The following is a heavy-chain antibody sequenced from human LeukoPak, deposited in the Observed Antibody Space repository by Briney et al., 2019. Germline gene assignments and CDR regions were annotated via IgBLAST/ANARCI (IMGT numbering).Heavy chain of an antibody. Sequence: GGSLRLSCAASGFTFSSYSMNWVRQAPGKGLEWVSSISSSGTYYAESVRGRFTISRDNAKNSLYLQINSLRAEDTALYYCARNRSRFDYWGQGTLVTVSS. CDR2: ISSSGT. CDR1: GFTFSSYS. CDR3: ARNRSRFDY. V-gene: IGHV3-21*01. J-gene: IGHJ4*02.